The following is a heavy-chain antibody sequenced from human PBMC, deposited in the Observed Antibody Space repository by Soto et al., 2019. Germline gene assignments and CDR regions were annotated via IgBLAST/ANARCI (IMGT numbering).Heavy chain of an antibody. CDR3: CSSRGHYYRSDAFD. CDR1: GFSFRTYT. J-gene: IGHJ3*02. CDR2: ISDDGGNN. D-gene: IGHD1-26*01. V-gene: IGHV3-30-3*01. Sequence: GGSLRLSCAASGFSFRTYTMHWVRQAPGKGLEWVSLISDDGGNNHFADSMKGRFTIPRDNSKNTLFLQMDSLRPDDTAVFYCCSSRGHYYRSDAFD.